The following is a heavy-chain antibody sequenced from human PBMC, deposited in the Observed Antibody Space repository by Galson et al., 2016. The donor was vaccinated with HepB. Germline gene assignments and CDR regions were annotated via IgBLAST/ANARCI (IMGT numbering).Heavy chain of an antibody. V-gene: IGHV3-7*01. CDR2: IKHDGTDK. J-gene: IGHJ4*02. CDR1: GFTFSSYW. Sequence: SLRLSCAASGFTFSSYWMSWVRQAPGKGLEWVANIKHDGTDKYYADSVKGRFTISRDNAKNSLYLQMTSLRAEDTAVYYCASDLAGHCSGRSWYSGYFDYWGQGALVTVSS. D-gene: IGHD2-15*01. CDR3: ASDLAGHCSGRSWYSGYFDY.